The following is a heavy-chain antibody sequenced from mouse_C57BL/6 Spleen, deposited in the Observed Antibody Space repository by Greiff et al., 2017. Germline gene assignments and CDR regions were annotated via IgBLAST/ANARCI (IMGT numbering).Heavy chain of an antibody. J-gene: IGHJ1*03. Sequence: EVQLVESGPGLVKPSQSLSLTCSVTGYSITSGYYWNWIRQFPGNKLEWMGYISYDGSNNYNPSLKNRISITRDTSKNQFFLKLNSVTTEDTATYYCAREVLLRGYFDVWGTGTTVTVSS. V-gene: IGHV3-6*01. D-gene: IGHD1-1*01. CDR2: ISYDGSN. CDR1: GYSITSGYY. CDR3: AREVLLRGYFDV.